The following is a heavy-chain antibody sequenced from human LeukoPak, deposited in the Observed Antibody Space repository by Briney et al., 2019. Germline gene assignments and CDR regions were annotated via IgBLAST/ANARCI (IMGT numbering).Heavy chain of an antibody. CDR2: IWYDGSNK. V-gene: IGHV3-33*01. CDR3: ARDRLYGDYVFDY. J-gene: IGHJ4*02. D-gene: IGHD4-17*01. Sequence: PGRSLRLSCAASGFTFSSYGMHWVRQAPGKGLEWVAVIWYDGSNKYYADSVKGRFTISRDNSKNTLYPQMNSLRAEDTAVYYCARDRLYGDYVFDYRGQGTLVTVSS. CDR1: GFTFSSYG.